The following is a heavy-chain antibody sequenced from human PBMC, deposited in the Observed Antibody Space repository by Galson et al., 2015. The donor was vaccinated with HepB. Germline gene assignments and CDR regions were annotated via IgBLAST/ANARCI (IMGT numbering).Heavy chain of an antibody. CDR3: ARDRDLRVAVGFDY. CDR2: TYYRSKWYN. J-gene: IGHJ4*02. D-gene: IGHD6-19*01. CDR1: GDSVSSNSVA. Sequence: CAISGDSVSSNSVAWNWIRQSPSRGLEWLGRTYYRSKWYNDYAVSVKSRITINPDTSKNQFSLQLNSVTPEDTAVYYCARDRDLRVAVGFDYWGQGTLVTVSS. V-gene: IGHV6-1*01.